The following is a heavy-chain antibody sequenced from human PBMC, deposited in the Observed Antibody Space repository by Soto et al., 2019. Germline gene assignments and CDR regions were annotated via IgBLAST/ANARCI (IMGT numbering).Heavy chain of an antibody. Sequence: SETLSLTCTVSGGSISSGDYYWSWIRQPPGKGLEWIGYIYYSGSTYYNPSLKSRVTISVDTSKNQFSLKLSSVTAADTAGYYCARGSVGDYVWGSYRLSPFDYWGQGTLVTVSS. CDR3: ARGSVGDYVWGSYRLSPFDY. J-gene: IGHJ4*02. CDR1: GGSISSGDYY. V-gene: IGHV4-30-4*01. D-gene: IGHD3-16*02. CDR2: IYYSGST.